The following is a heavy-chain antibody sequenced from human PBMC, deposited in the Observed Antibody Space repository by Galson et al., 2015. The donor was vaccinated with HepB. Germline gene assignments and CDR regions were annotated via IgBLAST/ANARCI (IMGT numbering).Heavy chain of an antibody. V-gene: IGHV4-39*07. CDR1: GGSISSSSYY. CDR3: ARAITVSGTPVPYFNY. CDR2: FYYSGST. J-gene: IGHJ4*02. D-gene: IGHD6-19*01. Sequence: ETLSLTCTVSGGSISSSSYYWGWIRQPPGKGLGWIGSFYYSGSTYYNPSLKSRVTISVDTSKNQFSLKLSSVTAADTAVYYCARAITVSGTPVPYFNYWGQGTLVTVSS.